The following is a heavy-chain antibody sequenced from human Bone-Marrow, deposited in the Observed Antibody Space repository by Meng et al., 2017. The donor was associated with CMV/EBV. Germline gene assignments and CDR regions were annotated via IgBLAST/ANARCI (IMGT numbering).Heavy chain of an antibody. J-gene: IGHJ6*01. D-gene: IGHD1-26*01. CDR3: ARDGTVGASRGVYYYYYGMDV. CDR1: GFTFSTYP. V-gene: IGHV3-21*05. CDR2: ISSSSSYT. Sequence: GGSLRLSCAASGFTFSTYPMNWVRQAPGKGLEWVSYISSSSSYTSYTDSVKGRFTISRDNAKNSLYLQMNSLRAEDTAVYYCARDGTVGASRGVYYYYYGMDVWGQGHTVTVSS.